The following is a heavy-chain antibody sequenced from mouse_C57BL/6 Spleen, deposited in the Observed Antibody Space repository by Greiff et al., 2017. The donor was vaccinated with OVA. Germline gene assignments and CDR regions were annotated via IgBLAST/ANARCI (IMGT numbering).Heavy chain of an antibody. CDR2: ISGGGGNT. Sequence: EVQLVESGGGLVKPGGSLKLSCAASGFTFSSYTMSWVRQTPEKRLEWVATISGGGGNTYYPDSVKGRFTISRDNAKNTLYLQMSSLRSEDTALYYCARRGYYDGGWYFDVWGTGTTVTVSS. V-gene: IGHV5-9*01. CDR1: GFTFSSYT. J-gene: IGHJ1*03. D-gene: IGHD1-1*01. CDR3: ARRGYYDGGWYFDV.